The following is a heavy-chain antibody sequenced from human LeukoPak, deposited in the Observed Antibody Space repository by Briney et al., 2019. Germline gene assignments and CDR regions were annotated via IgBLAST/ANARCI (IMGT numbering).Heavy chain of an antibody. CDR2: ISSSSSYI. Sequence: GGSLRLSCAASGFTFSSYSMNWVRQAPGKGLEWVSSISSSSSYIYYADSVKGRFTISRDNSKNTLYLQMNRLRAEDTAVYYCARSSYSSSSAVGYWGQGTLVTVSS. J-gene: IGHJ4*02. CDR1: GFTFSSYS. V-gene: IGHV3-21*04. D-gene: IGHD6-6*01. CDR3: ARSSYSSSSAVGY.